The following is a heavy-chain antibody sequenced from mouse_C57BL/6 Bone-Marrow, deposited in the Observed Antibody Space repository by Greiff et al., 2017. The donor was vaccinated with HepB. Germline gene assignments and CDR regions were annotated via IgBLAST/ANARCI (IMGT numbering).Heavy chain of an antibody. CDR2: IYPGSGNT. CDR1: GYTFTDYY. D-gene: IGHD1-1*01. V-gene: IGHV1-76*01. Sequence: QVQLQQSGAELVRPGASVKLSCKASGYTFTDYYINWVKQRPGQGLEWIARIYPGSGNTYYNEKFKGKATLTAEKSSSTAYMQLSSLTSEDSAVYFCALTTVVATLSYLDFWGQGTTLTVSS. J-gene: IGHJ2*01. CDR3: ALTTVVATLSYLDF.